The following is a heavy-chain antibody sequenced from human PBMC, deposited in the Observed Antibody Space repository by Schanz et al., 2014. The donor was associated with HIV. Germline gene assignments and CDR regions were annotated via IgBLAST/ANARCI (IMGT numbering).Heavy chain of an antibody. Sequence: EVQLVESGGGLIQPGRSLRLSCAASGFTFDEYPMHWVRPAPGKGLEWVSGISWNNLNLAYADSVKGRFTISRDNAKNSLYLQMKSLRAEDTALYYCTTQLHSTSEPEGSSPSLDYWGQGTLVTVSS. CDR3: TTQLHSTSEPEGSSPSLDY. J-gene: IGHJ4*02. V-gene: IGHV3-9*01. CDR2: ISWNNLNL. D-gene: IGHD6-6*01. CDR1: GFTFDEYP.